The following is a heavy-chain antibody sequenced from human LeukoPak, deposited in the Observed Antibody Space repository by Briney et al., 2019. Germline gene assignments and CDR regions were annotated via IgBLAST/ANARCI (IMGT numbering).Heavy chain of an antibody. CDR1: GGSISSYY. D-gene: IGHD3-3*01. CDR2: IYYSGST. J-gene: IGHJ4*02. Sequence: NPSETLSLTCTASGGSISSYYWSWIRQPPGEGLEWIGYIYYSGSTNYNPSLKSRVTISVDTSKNQFSLKLSSVTAADTAVYYCASANYDFWSGYYTGPFDYWGQGTLVTVSS. CDR3: ASANYDFWSGYYTGPFDY. V-gene: IGHV4-59*01.